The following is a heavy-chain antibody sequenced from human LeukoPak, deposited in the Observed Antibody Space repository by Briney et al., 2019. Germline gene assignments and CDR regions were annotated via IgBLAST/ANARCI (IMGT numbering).Heavy chain of an antibody. CDR2: IYYTGDT. J-gene: IGHJ4*02. Sequence: SETLSLTCTVSGASISSSPYYWGWIRQPPGKGLEWIGSIYYTGDTYYNPSLKSRVTISLDTSKKQFSLKLSSVTAADTAVYYCARHAGMTMVSFYYDYWGQGTLVTVSS. CDR1: GASISSSPYY. D-gene: IGHD4/OR15-4a*01. V-gene: IGHV4-39*01. CDR3: ARHAGMTMVSFYYDY.